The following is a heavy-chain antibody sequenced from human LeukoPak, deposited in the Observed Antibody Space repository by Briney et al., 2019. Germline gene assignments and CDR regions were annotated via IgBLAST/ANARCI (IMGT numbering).Heavy chain of an antibody. CDR3: ARTGGYCSGGSCYRYAFDI. Sequence: PGESLRLSCAASGFTVSSNYMSWVRQAPGKGLEWVSVIYSGGSTYYADSVKGRFTISRDNSKNTLYLQMNSLRAEDTAVYYCARTGGYCSGGSCYRYAFDIWGQGTMVTVSS. J-gene: IGHJ3*02. V-gene: IGHV3-53*01. CDR1: GFTVSSNY. CDR2: IYSGGST. D-gene: IGHD2-15*01.